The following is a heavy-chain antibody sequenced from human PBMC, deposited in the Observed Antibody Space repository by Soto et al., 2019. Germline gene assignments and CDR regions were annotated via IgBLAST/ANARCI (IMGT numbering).Heavy chain of an antibody. V-gene: IGHV1-18*01. Sequence: ASVKVSCKASGYTFTSCGISWVRQAPGQGLEWMGRISAYNGNTNYAQKLQGRVTMTTDTSTSTAYMELRSLRSDDTAVYYCAREAGDILTGVDAFDIWGQGTMVTVSS. D-gene: IGHD3-9*01. CDR3: AREAGDILTGVDAFDI. CDR1: GYTFTSCG. J-gene: IGHJ3*02. CDR2: ISAYNGNT.